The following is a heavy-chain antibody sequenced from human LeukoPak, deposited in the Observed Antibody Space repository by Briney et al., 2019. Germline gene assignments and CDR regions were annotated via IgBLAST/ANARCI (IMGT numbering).Heavy chain of an antibody. J-gene: IGHJ4*02. V-gene: IGHV1-18*01. CDR3: ASPLSSRPFYDYVWGSYRSFDY. D-gene: IGHD3-16*02. Sequence: GASVKVSCKASGYTFTSYGISWVRQAPGQGLEWMGWISAYNGNTNYAQKLQGRVTMTTDTSTSTAYMEMSSLRSEDAAVYYCASPLSSRPFYDYVWGSYRSFDYWGQGTLVTVSS. CDR1: GYTFTSYG. CDR2: ISAYNGNT.